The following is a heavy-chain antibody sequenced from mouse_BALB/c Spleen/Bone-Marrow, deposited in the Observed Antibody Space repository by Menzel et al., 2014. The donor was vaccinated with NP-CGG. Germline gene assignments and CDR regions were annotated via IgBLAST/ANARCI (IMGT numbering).Heavy chain of an antibody. CDR2: IEPSDSYT. CDR3: ARSYYGRAMDY. Sequence: QVQLQQSGAEVVKPGASVKVPCKASGYTFTNYWMQWVKQRPGQGLEWIGEIEPSDSYTNYNQDFKGKATLTVDTSSSTAYIQLSSLSSEDSAVYFCARSYYGRAMDYWGQGTSVTVSS. J-gene: IGHJ4*01. D-gene: IGHD1-1*01. CDR1: GYTFTNYW. V-gene: IGHV1-69*02.